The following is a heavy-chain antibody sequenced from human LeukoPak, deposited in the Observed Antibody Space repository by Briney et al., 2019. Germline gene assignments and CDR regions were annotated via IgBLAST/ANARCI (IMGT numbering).Heavy chain of an antibody. D-gene: IGHD2-21*01. J-gene: IGHJ4*02. CDR3: ARGIAGLDY. CDR1: GYTFTTTP. CDR2: ISAHNGNT. Sequence: GASVKVSCKPSGYTFTTTPISWVRQAPGQGLEWMGWISAHNGNTNYAQNLQDRVTMTTDTSTNTAYMERRSLRSDDTAVYYWARGIAGLDYWGQGTLVTVSS. V-gene: IGHV1-18*01.